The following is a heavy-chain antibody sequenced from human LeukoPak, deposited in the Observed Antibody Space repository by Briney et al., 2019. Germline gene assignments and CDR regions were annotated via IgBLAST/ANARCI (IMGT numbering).Heavy chain of an antibody. CDR1: GFTFSSYA. CDR3: VRDANTGLGTIDY. Sequence: PGRSLRLSCAASGFTFSSYAMHWVRQPPGKGLEWVAVISNDGRSKFYADSVKGRFTISRDNSKNMLSLQVNSLRPEDTSVYYCVRDANTGLGTIDYWGQGTPVTISS. D-gene: IGHD1/OR15-1a*01. CDR2: ISNDGRSK. V-gene: IGHV3-30*04. J-gene: IGHJ4*02.